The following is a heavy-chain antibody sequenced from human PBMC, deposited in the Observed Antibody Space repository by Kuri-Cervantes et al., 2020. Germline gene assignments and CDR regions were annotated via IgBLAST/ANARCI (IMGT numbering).Heavy chain of an antibody. V-gene: IGHV3-7*01. D-gene: IGHD6-19*01. CDR3: ARAVAVAGMGPQFDY. CDR1: GFTFSDYY. J-gene: IGHJ4*02. Sequence: GGSLRLSCAASGFTFSDYYMSWVRQAPGKGLEWVANIKQDGSEKYYVDSVKGRFTISRDNAKNSLYLQMNSLRAEDTAVYYCARAVAVAGMGPQFDYWGQGTLVTVSS. CDR2: IKQDGSEK.